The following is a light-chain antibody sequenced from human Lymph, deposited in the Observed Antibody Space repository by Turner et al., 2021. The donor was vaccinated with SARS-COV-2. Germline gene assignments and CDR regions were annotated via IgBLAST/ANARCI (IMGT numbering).Light chain of an antibody. CDR1: SSNIGNNY. CDR3: ATWDTSLSAVV. J-gene: IGLJ2*01. V-gene: IGLV1-51*01. CDR2: DNN. Sequence: QSVLTQPPSVSEAPGQKVTISCSGGSSNIGNNYVSWYQQLPRTAPKLLIYDNNERPSGIPDRFSGSKSATSATLGITGLQTGDEADYYCATWDTSLSAVVFGGGTKLTVL.